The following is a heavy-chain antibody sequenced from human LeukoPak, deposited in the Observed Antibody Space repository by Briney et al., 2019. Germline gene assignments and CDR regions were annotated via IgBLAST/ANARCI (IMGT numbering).Heavy chain of an antibody. D-gene: IGHD3-16*01. CDR3: ASHTTLGRDHLDP. CDR2: IYYSGST. J-gene: IGHJ5*02. Sequence: SETLSLTCTVSGGSISSGGYYWRWIRQHPGKGLEWIGYIYYSGSTYYNPSLKSRVTISVDTSKNQFSLKLSSVTAADTAVYYCASHTTLGRDHLDPWGQGTLVTVS. V-gene: IGHV4-31*03. CDR1: GGSISSGGYY.